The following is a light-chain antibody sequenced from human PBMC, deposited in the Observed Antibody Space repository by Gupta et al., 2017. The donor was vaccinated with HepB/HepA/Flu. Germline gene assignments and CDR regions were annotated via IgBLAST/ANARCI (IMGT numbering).Light chain of an antibody. V-gene: IGLV1-47*01. J-gene: IGLJ2*01. Sequence: QSVLTQPLSASGTHGQRFTMTCSGRSSNFVSNYVDWYQQLPGPAPKLLIYRNSHRPSGVPDRFSGSKSGTSASLAISGLQSEDEADYYCAAWDDSLSGPVFGGGTKLTVL. CDR2: RNS. CDR3: AAWDDSLSGPV. CDR1: SSNFVSNY.